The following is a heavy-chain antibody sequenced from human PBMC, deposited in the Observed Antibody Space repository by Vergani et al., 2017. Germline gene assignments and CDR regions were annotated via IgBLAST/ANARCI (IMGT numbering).Heavy chain of an antibody. Sequence: QVQLVESGGGLVKPGGSLRLSCAASGFTFSDYYMSWIRQAPGKGLEWVSYISSSSSYTNYADSVKGRFTISRDNAKNSLYLQMNSLRAEDTAVYYCASSSWKYYFDYWGQGTLVTVSS. CDR3: ASSSWKYYFDY. D-gene: IGHD6-13*01. V-gene: IGHV3-11*06. CDR1: GFTFSDYY. CDR2: ISSSSSYT. J-gene: IGHJ4*02.